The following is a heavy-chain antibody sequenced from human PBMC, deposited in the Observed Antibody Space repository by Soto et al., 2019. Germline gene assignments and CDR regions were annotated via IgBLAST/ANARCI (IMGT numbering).Heavy chain of an antibody. CDR2: VYHTGDT. D-gene: IGHD2-21*02. CDR3: AREIVTAGGNNYFDP. Sequence: SETLSLTCGVCGGTVASSHWWSWVRQSPGRGLEWIGNVYHTGDTNFNPSLQSRVTFSVDKSNNQFSLRLTSVTAADTAVYFCAREIVTAGGNNYFDPWGPGTLVTVSS. CDR1: GGTVASSHW. V-gene: IGHV4-4*02. J-gene: IGHJ5*02.